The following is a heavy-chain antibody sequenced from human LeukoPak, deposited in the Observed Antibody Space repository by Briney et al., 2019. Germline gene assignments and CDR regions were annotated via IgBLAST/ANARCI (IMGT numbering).Heavy chain of an antibody. D-gene: IGHD5-18*01. J-gene: IGHJ4*02. V-gene: IGHV3-23*01. Sequence: GGSLRLSCAASGFTFSSYAMSWVRQAPGKGLEWVSAISGSGGSTYYADSVKGRFTISRNNANNSVFLLMNGLRADDTAVYYCAKGSYSFGQRADYWGQGTLVTV. CDR1: GFTFSSYA. CDR3: AKGSYSFGQRADY. CDR2: ISGSGGST.